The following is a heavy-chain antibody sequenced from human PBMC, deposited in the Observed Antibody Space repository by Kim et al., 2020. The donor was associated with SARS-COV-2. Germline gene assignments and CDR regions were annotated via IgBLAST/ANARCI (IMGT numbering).Heavy chain of an antibody. D-gene: IGHD3-3*01. CDR3: ARVPALTTKQRFLEWFRGAFDI. CDR2: IYYSGST. CDR1: GGSISSYY. V-gene: IGHV4-59*01. J-gene: IGHJ3*02. Sequence: SETLSLTCTVSGGSISSYYWSWIRQPPGKGLEWIGYIYYSGSTNYNPSLKSRVTISVDTSKNQFSLKLSSVTAADTAVYYCARVPALTTKQRFLEWFRGAFDIWGQGTMVTVSS.